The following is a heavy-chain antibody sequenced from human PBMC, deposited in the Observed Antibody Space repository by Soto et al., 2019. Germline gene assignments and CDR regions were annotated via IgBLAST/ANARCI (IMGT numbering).Heavy chain of an antibody. CDR1: GFTFSSYS. CDR2: ISSSSSYI. D-gene: IGHD6-19*01. CDR3: ARVCSGCPIYGMDV. J-gene: IGHJ6*02. Sequence: EVQLVESGGGLVKPGGSLRLSCAASGFTFSSYSMNWVRQAPGKGLEWVSSISSSSSYIYYADSVKGRFTISRDNAKNSLYLQMNSLRAEDTAVYYCARVCSGCPIYGMDVWGQGTTVTVSS. V-gene: IGHV3-21*01.